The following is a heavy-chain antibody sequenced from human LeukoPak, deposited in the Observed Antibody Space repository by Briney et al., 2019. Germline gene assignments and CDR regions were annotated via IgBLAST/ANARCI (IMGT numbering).Heavy chain of an antibody. CDR2: IIPIFGTA. D-gene: IGHD5-18*01. Sequence: SVKVSCKASGGTFSRYAISWVRQAPGQGLEWMGGIIPIFGTANYAQKFQGRVTITTDESTSTAYMELSSLRSEDTAVYYCARGRYSYGFRNGDYYYYMDVWGKGTTVTVSS. CDR1: GGTFSRYA. V-gene: IGHV1-69*05. CDR3: ARGRYSYGFRNGDYYYYMDV. J-gene: IGHJ6*03.